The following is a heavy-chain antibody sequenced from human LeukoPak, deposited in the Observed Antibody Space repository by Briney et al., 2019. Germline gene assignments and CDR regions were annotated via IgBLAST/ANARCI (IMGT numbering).Heavy chain of an antibody. CDR2: ISSSSSYT. J-gene: IGHJ6*02. CDR3: ARDNRGDSSGYSHYYYYYGMDV. CDR1: GFTFSDYY. Sequence: PGGSLRLSCAASGFTFSDYYMSWIREAPGKGLVWVSYISSSSSYTNYAVSVKGRFTISRDNAKNSLYLQMNSLRAEDTAVYYCARDNRGDSSGYSHYYYYYGMDVSGQGTTVTVSS. V-gene: IGHV3-11*05. D-gene: IGHD3-22*01.